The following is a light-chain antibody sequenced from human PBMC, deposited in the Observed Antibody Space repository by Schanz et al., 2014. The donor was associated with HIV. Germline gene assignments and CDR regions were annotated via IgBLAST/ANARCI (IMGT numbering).Light chain of an antibody. V-gene: IGKV1-5*03. CDR2: EAS. CDR3: QQYNARSYT. CDR1: QYISSG. Sequence: DIQMTQSPSTLSASVGDRVSITCRSSQYISSGLAWYQQKPGKAPNLLIYEASTLETGVPSRFSGSGFGTEFTLVISSLQPEDFATYYCQQYNARSYTFGQGTKLEIK. J-gene: IGKJ2*01.